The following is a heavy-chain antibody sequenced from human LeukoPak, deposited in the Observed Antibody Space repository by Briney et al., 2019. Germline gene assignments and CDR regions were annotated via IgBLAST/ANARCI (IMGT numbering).Heavy chain of an antibody. CDR3: ARDARSYNYYYYGMDV. CDR1: GGTFISYG. V-gene: IGHV1-69*05. Sequence: SVTVSCKASGGTFISYGISWVRQAPGQGLEWMGGIIPIFGTANYAQKFQGRVTMTTDTSTSTAYMELRSLRSDDTAVYFCARDARSYNYYYYGMDVWGQGTTVTVSS. CDR2: IIPIFGTA. J-gene: IGHJ6*02. D-gene: IGHD1-26*01.